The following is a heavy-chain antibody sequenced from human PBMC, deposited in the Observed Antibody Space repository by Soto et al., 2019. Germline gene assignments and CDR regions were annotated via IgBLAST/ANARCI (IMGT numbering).Heavy chain of an antibody. D-gene: IGHD4-4*01. CDR1: GYTFNTYG. CDR3: ARDIEAVTEEYQYYYAIDV. V-gene: IGHV1-18*01. J-gene: IGHJ6*02. Sequence: QVQLVQSGAEVKKPGASVKVSCKASGYTFNTYGITWVRQAPGQGLEWMGWISAHNGHTNYAQKFQGRVTVTTDTSTSTASIELRSLRSDDTAVYYCARDIEAVTEEYQYYYAIDVWGQGTTVTVSS. CDR2: ISAHNGHT.